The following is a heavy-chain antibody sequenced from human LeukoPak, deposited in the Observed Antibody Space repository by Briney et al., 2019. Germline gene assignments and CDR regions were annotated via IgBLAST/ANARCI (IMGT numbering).Heavy chain of an antibody. CDR1: GDSVSSNSVG. V-gene: IGHV6-1*01. CDR2: TYYRSKWYT. D-gene: IGHD5-18*01. CDR3: VRSWTYSYDT. J-gene: IGHJ4*02. Sequence: SQTLSLTCAISGDSVSSNSVGWHWIRQSPSRGLEWLGKTYYRSKWYTDYAVSVKSRMTINPDTSKNQFFLQVNSVTPEDTAVYYCVRSWTYSYDTWGQGTLVTVSS.